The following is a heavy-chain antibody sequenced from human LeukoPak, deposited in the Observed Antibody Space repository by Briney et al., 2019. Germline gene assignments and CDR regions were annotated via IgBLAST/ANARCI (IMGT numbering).Heavy chain of an antibody. J-gene: IGHJ5*02. Sequence: MSSETLSLTCTVSGGSISNYYWSWIRQPPGKGLEWIGYIYYTGSTNYNPSLKGRVTISVDTSKNQFSLKLSSVTAADTAVYYCAKGGFGELFYEYNWFDPWGQGTLVTVSS. CDR3: AKGGFGELFYEYNWFDP. D-gene: IGHD3-10*01. V-gene: IGHV4-59*01. CDR2: IYYTGST. CDR1: GGSISNYY.